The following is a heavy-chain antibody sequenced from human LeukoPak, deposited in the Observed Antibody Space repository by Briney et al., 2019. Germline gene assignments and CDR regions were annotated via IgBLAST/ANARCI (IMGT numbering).Heavy chain of an antibody. CDR2: ISSSSNYI. V-gene: IGHV3-21*04. CDR1: GFTFTIYS. J-gene: IGHJ3*02. D-gene: IGHD6-13*01. Sequence: GSLGLSCAASGFTFTIYSMTWVRQAPGKGLEWVSSISSSSNYIYSADSVKGRFTISRDNAKNSVYLQMNSLRAEDTAVYYCASGDFTAAASDAFDIWGQGTMVTVSS. CDR3: ASGDFTAAASDAFDI.